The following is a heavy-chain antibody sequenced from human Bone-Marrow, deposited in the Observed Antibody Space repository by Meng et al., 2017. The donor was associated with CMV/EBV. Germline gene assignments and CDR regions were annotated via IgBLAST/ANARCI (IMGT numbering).Heavy chain of an antibody. CDR3: ARDSCSSTSCAEDYYGMDV. CDR1: GFTFSSYA. V-gene: IGHV3-30-3*01. D-gene: IGHD2-2*01. CDR2: ISYDGSNK. J-gene: IGHJ6*02. Sequence: GGSLRLSCAASGFTFSSYAMHWVRQAPGKGLEWVAVISYDGSNKYYADSVKGRFTISRDNSKNTLYLQMNSLRAEDTAVYYCARDSCSSTSCAEDYYGMDVWGQGTTVTVSS.